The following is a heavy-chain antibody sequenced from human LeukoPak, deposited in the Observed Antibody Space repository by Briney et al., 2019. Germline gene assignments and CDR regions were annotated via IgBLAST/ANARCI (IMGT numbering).Heavy chain of an antibody. CDR1: GGSISSSSYY. Sequence: PSETLSLTCTVSGGSISSSSYYWGWIRQPPGKGLEWIGSIYYSGSTYYNPSLKSRVTISVDTSKNQFSLKLSSVTAADTAVYYCARVSSSWSHWFDPWGQGTLVTVSS. CDR3: ARVSSSWSHWFDP. J-gene: IGHJ5*02. D-gene: IGHD6-13*01. V-gene: IGHV4-39*07. CDR2: IYYSGST.